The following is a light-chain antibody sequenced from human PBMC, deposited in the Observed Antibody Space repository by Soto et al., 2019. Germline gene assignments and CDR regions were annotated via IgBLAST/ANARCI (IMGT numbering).Light chain of an antibody. CDR3: QHYNSYSEA. CDR2: KAS. Sequence: DIQMTQYTSTLSASVGDRVTITCPASQSISSWLAWYQQKPGKAPKLLIYKASTLKSGVPSRFSGSGSGTEFTLTISSLQPDDFATYYCQHYNSYSEAFGQGTKVDI. J-gene: IGKJ1*01. V-gene: IGKV1-5*03. CDR1: QSISSW.